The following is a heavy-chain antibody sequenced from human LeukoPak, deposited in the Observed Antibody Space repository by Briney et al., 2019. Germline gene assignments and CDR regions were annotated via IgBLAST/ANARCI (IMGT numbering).Heavy chain of an antibody. V-gene: IGHV3-30-3*01. J-gene: IGHJ3*02. CDR3: ARDAFDI. CDR1: GFSFSSYA. CDR2: ISYDGSNK. Sequence: GGSLRLSCAASGFSFSSYAMHWVRQAPGKGLEWVAVISYDGSNKYYADSVKGRFTISRDNSKNTLYLQMNSLRAEDTAVYYCARDAFDIWGQGTMVTVSS.